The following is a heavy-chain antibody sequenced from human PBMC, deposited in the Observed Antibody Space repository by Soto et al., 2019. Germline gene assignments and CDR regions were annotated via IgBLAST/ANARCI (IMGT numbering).Heavy chain of an antibody. CDR2: ISAYNGNT. V-gene: IGHV1-18*01. J-gene: IGHJ5*02. Sequence: SVKVSCKASGYTFTSYGISWVRQAPGQGLEWMGWISAYNGNTNYAQKLQGRVTRTTDTSTSTAYMERRSLRSDDTAVYYCARGPASRRNRFAPRAQGTLVPVSS. CDR3: ARGPASRRNRFAP. CDR1: GYTFTSYG.